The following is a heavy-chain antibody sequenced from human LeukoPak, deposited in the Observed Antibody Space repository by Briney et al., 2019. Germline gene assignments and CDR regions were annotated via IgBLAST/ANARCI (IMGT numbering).Heavy chain of an antibody. CDR3: ARGGLGVYCSSTSCPQGDAFDI. D-gene: IGHD2-2*01. CDR1: GYSLTELS. J-gene: IGHJ3*02. CDR2: FDPADDKT. Sequence: GASVKVSCKVSGYSLTELSMHWVRQAPGKGLEWMGGFDPADDKTIFAQKFQGRVTLTEATSTDTAYMELSSLRSEDTAVYYCARGGLGVYCSSTSCPQGDAFDIWGQGTMVTVSS. V-gene: IGHV1-24*01.